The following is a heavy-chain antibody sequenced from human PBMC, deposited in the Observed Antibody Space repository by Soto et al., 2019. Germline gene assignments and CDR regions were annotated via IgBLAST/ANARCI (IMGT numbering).Heavy chain of an antibody. J-gene: IGHJ4*02. D-gene: IGHD3-10*01. CDR1: GFSLSTSGVG. Sequence: QITLKESGPTLVKPTQTLTLTCTFSGFSLSTSGVGVDWIRQPPGKALEWLAVIYWADKTHYSPSLSSRLTVTWATSRNQVVLTMTNMDPVDTATYYCAHRTYFTSGRPFDYWGQGTLVTVSS. CDR3: AHRTYFTSGRPFDY. V-gene: IGHV2-5*02. CDR2: IYWADKT.